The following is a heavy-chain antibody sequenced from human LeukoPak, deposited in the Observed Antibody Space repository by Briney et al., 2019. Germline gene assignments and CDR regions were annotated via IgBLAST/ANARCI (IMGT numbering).Heavy chain of an antibody. CDR2: IWYDGSNK. J-gene: IGHJ4*02. CDR1: GFTFSSFA. V-gene: IGHV3-33*06. Sequence: AGGSLRLSCAASGFTFSSFAMSWVRQAPGKGLEWVAVIWYDGSNKYYADSVKGRFTISRDNSKNTLYLQMNSLRAEDTAVYYCAKPKYYDSSGYCPFFDYWGQGTLVTVSS. CDR3: AKPKYYDSSGYCPFFDY. D-gene: IGHD3-22*01.